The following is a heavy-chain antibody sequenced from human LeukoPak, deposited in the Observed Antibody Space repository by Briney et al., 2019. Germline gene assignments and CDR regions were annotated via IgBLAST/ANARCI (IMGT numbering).Heavy chain of an antibody. CDR1: GYTFTGYY. J-gene: IGHJ4*02. D-gene: IGHD3-22*01. Sequence: GASVKVSCKASGYTFTGYYMHWVRQAPGQALEWMGWINPNSGGTNYAQKFQGRVTMTRDTSISTAYMELSRLRSDDTAVYYCARGIYYYDSSGYYWHYWGQGTLVTVSS. CDR3: ARGIYYYDSSGYYWHY. CDR2: INPNSGGT. V-gene: IGHV1-2*02.